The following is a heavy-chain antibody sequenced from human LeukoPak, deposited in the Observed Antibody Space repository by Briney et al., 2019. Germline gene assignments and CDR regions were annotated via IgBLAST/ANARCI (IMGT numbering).Heavy chain of an antibody. Sequence: GASLKVSCKASGYTFTGYYMHWVRQAPGRGLEWMRWINPNSGGTNYAQKFQGRVTMTRDTSISTAYMELSRLRSDDTAVYYCARERIAARRGWFDPWGQGTLVTVSS. V-gene: IGHV1-2*02. CDR3: ARERIAARRGWFDP. CDR2: INPNSGGT. J-gene: IGHJ5*02. CDR1: GYTFTGYY. D-gene: IGHD6-6*01.